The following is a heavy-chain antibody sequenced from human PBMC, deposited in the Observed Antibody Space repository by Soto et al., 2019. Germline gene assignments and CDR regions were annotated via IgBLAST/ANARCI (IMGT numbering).Heavy chain of an antibody. CDR3: AKEQPGLRGRFDY. CDR2: ISGSDGST. D-gene: IGHD4-17*01. Sequence: EVHLLESGGGLVQPGGSLTISCEASGFTFSTYSMSWVRQAPGKGLEWVSGISGSDGSTYYPDSVKGRFTISRDKWKNTLYLQTNSLKAEDTAIYYCAKEQPGLRGRFDYWGQGTLVTVSS. J-gene: IGHJ4*02. V-gene: IGHV3-23*01. CDR1: GFTFSTYS.